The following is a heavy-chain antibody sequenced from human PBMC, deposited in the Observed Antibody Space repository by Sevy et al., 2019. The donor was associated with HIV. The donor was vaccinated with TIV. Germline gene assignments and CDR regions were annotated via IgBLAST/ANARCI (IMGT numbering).Heavy chain of an antibody. J-gene: IGHJ4*02. V-gene: IGHV4-4*07. CDR3: ERDEGDGYNSFAY. CDR2: IYTSGST. D-gene: IGHD2-21*01. CDR1: GGSISSYS. Sequence: SETLSLTCTVSGGSISSYSWSWIRQPAGKGLEWIGRIYTSGSTNYNPSLKSGVTMSVETSKNQFSLKLFSVTAAETAVFYCERDEGDGYNSFAYWGQGTLVTVSS.